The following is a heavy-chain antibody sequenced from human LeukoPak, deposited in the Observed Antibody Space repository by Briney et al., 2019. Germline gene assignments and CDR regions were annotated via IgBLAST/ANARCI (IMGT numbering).Heavy chain of an antibody. CDR3: ARDSRGYVAFDI. CDR2: IYYSGST. CDR1: GGSISSGGYY. D-gene: IGHD3-22*01. Sequence: SETLSLTCTVSGGSISSGGYYWSWIRQHPGKGLEWIGYIYYSGSTYYNPSLKSRVTISVDTSKNRFSLKLSSVTAADTAVYYCARDSRGYVAFDIWGQGTMVTVSS. J-gene: IGHJ3*02. V-gene: IGHV4-31*03.